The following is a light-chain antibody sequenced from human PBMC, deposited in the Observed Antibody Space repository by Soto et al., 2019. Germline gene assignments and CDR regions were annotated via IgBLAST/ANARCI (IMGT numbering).Light chain of an antibody. CDR3: CLSVVTYNGV. CDR1: STDVGSYDY. V-gene: IGLV2-11*01. CDR2: DVN. J-gene: IGLJ3*02. Sequence: QSALTQPRSVSGSPGQSVTISCTGTSTDVGSYDYVSWYQQHPGKAPKLIIYDVNKRPSGVPDRFSGSKSANTASLTISGLQAEDESDYFCCLSVVTYNGVFGGGTKVTVL.